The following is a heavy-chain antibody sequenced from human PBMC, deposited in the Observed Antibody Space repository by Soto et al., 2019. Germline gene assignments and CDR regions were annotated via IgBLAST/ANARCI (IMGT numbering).Heavy chain of an antibody. CDR2: ISYDGSNK. V-gene: IGHV3-30-3*01. CDR1: GFTFSSYA. CDR3: ARIAAVAGTSGSEYFQH. J-gene: IGHJ1*01. Sequence: QVQLVESGGGVVQPGRSLRLSCAASGFTFSSYAMHWVLQAPGKGLEWVAVISYDGSNKYYADSVKGRFTISRDNSKNTLYLQMNSLRAEDTAVYYCARIAAVAGTSGSEYFQHWGQGTLVTVSS. D-gene: IGHD6-19*01.